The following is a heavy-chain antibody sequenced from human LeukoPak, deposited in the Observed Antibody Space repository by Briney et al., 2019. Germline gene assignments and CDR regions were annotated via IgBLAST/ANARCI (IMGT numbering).Heavy chain of an antibody. Sequence: GGSLRLSCAASGFTFSIFAMHWVRQAPGKGLEWLALISYDGSNKYYADSVKGRFTISRDNSKNTLYLQMNSLRAEDTALYYCARGADFSDSWGQGTLVTISS. CDR3: ARGADFSDS. J-gene: IGHJ4*02. CDR1: GFTFSIFA. D-gene: IGHD2/OR15-2a*01. CDR2: ISYDGSNK. V-gene: IGHV3-30-3*01.